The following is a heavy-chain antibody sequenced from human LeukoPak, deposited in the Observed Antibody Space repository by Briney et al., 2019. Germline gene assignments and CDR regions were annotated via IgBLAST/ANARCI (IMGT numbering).Heavy chain of an antibody. D-gene: IGHD3-22*01. CDR2: INSDGSST. CDR1: GFTFSSYW. V-gene: IGHV3-74*01. CDR3: ARFPEGGLYYDSSGYYPNFDY. J-gene: IGHJ4*02. Sequence: GGSLRLSCAASGFTFSSYWMHWVRQAPGKGLVWVSRINSDGSSTSYADSVKGRFTISRDNAKNSLYLQMNSLRAEDTAVYYCARFPEGGLYYDSSGYYPNFDYWGQGTLVTVSS.